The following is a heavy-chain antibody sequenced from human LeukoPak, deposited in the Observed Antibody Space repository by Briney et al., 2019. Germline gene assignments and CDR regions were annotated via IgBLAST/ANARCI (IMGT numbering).Heavy chain of an antibody. Sequence: ASVKVSCKASGYTFTSYVISWVRQAPGQGLEWMGWISAYNGNTNYAQKLQGRVTMTTDTSTSTAYMELRSLRADDTAVYYCARAGMAAGLYYFDYWGQGTLVTVSS. V-gene: IGHV1-18*01. CDR3: ARAGMAAGLYYFDY. CDR2: ISAYNGNT. D-gene: IGHD6-13*01. CDR1: GYTFTSYV. J-gene: IGHJ4*02.